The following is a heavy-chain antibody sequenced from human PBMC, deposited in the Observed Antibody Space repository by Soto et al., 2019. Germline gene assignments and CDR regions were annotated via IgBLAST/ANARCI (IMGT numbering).Heavy chain of an antibody. V-gene: IGHV4-59*01. Sequence: SETLSLTCDVSGDFLTTYYWNWTRQSPGKGLEWIGYIFYGGHTNYNPSLRGRATISVDTSKNQFSLKLSSVTAADTAVYYCARSPQYSSGWNGGFDYWGQGPLVTVSS. CDR3: ARSPQYSSGWNGGFDY. J-gene: IGHJ4*02. CDR2: IFYGGHT. D-gene: IGHD6-19*01. CDR1: GDFLTTYY.